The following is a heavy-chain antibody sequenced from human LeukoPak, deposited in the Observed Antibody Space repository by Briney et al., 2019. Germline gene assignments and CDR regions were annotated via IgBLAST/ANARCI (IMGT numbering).Heavy chain of an antibody. D-gene: IGHD1-1*01. J-gene: IGHJ6*01. CDR2: IKQDGSET. Sequence: GGSLRLSCAASGFTFSLYWMNWVRQAPGKGLEWVANIKQDGSETYYVDSMKGRFTISRDNAKNSLYLQMNSLRAEDTAVYYCARDSVPHYYYGMDVWGQGTTVTVSS. CDR1: GFTFSLYW. V-gene: IGHV3-7*01. CDR3: ARDSVPHYYYGMDV.